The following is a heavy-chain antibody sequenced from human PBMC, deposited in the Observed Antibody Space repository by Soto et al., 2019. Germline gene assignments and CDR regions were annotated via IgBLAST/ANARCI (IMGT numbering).Heavy chain of an antibody. Sequence: SKTLSLTCTVSGSSIDDSYWSWIPQPPGKGLEWIGCFSDSGSTNYNPSLRSRVTISVDTSKNQFSLNVNSVTAADTAVYYCARDSTSWFPSHCIDVWGQGTSVTVSS. V-gene: IGHV4-59*01. CDR1: GSSIDDSY. D-gene: IGHD6-13*01. CDR3: ARDSTSWFPSHCIDV. J-gene: IGHJ6*02. CDR2: FSDSGST.